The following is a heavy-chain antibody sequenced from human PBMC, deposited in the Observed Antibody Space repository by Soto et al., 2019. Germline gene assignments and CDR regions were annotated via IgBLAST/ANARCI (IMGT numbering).Heavy chain of an antibody. CDR2: LTAYDSKR. D-gene: IGHD4-17*01. Sequence: QVQMVQSGVEVRKTGASVRVSCKTSGYTFTTFGIHWVRQAPGQGLEWMGCLTAYDSKRNFAQKFQDRLTMTMDITTSTGYMEPSGLRSDDTAVYFCARGLTYGDFDYWGRGTQVAVSS. CDR1: GYTFTTFG. CDR3: ARGLTYGDFDY. V-gene: IGHV1-18*01. J-gene: IGHJ4*02.